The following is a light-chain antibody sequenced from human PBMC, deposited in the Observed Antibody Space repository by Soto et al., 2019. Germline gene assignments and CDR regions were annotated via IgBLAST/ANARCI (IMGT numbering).Light chain of an antibody. Sequence: AIRMTQSPSAFSASTGDRVTITCRASQGISSYLAWYQQKPGKAPKLLIYAASTLHSGVPSRFSGSGSGTDFTLTLSCLQSEDFATYYCQQYYSYPPTFGQGTKLEIK. CDR2: AAS. CDR3: QQYYSYPPT. CDR1: QGISSY. J-gene: IGKJ2*01. V-gene: IGKV1-8*01.